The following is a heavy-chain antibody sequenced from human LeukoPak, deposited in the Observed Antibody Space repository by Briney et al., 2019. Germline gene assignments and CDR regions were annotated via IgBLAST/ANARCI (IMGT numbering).Heavy chain of an antibody. J-gene: IGHJ6*03. Sequence: SETLSLTCTVSGGSISSYYWSWIRQPPGKGLEWIGYIYYSGSTNYNPSLKSRVTISVDTSKNQFSLNLTSVTAADTATYYCAREGPPNYYYYMDVWGTGTTVTISS. V-gene: IGHV4-59*12. CDR3: AREGPPNYYYYMDV. CDR2: IYYSGST. CDR1: GGSISSYY.